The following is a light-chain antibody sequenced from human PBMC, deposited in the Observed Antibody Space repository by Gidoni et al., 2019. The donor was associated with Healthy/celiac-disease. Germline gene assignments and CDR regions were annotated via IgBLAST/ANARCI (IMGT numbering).Light chain of an antibody. CDR1: QDISNY. CDR3: QQYDRGYT. V-gene: IGKV1-33*01. CDR2: DAS. Sequence: DIQMTQSPSSLSASVGDRVTITCQASQDISNYLNWYQQKPGKAPKLLIYDASNLETGVPSRFSGSGSGTDFTFTISSLQPEDIATYYCQQYDRGYTFGQGTKLGIK. J-gene: IGKJ2*01.